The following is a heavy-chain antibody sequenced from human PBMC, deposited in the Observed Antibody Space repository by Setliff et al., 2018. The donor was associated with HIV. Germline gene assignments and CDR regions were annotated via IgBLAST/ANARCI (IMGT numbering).Heavy chain of an antibody. CDR2: INPHTGVT. V-gene: IGHV1-2*02. D-gene: IGHD3-16*02. CDR1: GYIFIRYC. J-gene: IGHJ1*01. Sequence: ASVKVSCKTSGYIFIRYCIFWVRQAPGQGLEWMGNINPHTGVTKYAEKFQGRVTTTRDTSINTIYMELSRLRSDDTAVYYCARDPAPSSSASYFQHWGQGTPVTVSS. CDR3: ARDPAPSSSASYFQH.